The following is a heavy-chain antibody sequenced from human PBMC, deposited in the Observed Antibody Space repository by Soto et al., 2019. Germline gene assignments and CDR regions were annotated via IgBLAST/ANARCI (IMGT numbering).Heavy chain of an antibody. D-gene: IGHD3-16*01. CDR2: IGHTGAT. CDR3: VRATYRYESYAHKMTVLFES. Sequence: SETLSLTCDVYGGSFSGHFWGWIRQSPERGLEWIGEIGHTGATNYKASLQSRVIISLDTSKNQFSLRLSSVTAADTAVYFCVRATYRYESYAHKMTVLFESWGQGTLVTVSS. V-gene: IGHV4-34*01. CDR1: GGSFSGHF. J-gene: IGHJ4*02.